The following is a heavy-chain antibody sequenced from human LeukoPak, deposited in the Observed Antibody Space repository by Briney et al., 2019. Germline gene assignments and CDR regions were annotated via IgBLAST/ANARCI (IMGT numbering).Heavy chain of an antibody. Sequence: SETLSLTCAVYGGSFSGYYWSWIRQPPGKGLEWIGEINHSGSTNYNPSLKSRVTISVNTSKNQFSLKLSSVTAADTAVYYRARVGPAHWLLLRVFDYWGQGTLVTVSS. CDR3: ARVGPAHWLLLRVFDY. CDR1: GGSFSGYY. V-gene: IGHV4-34*01. J-gene: IGHJ4*02. D-gene: IGHD3-22*01. CDR2: INHSGST.